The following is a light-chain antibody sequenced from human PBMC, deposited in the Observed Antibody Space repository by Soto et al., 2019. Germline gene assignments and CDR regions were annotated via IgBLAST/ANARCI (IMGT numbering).Light chain of an antibody. CDR2: GAY. J-gene: IGKJ1*01. Sequence: EIVLTQSPGTLSLSPGERANLSCRASQSVSNNYLAWYQQKPGQAQRLLIYGAYNRAAGIPERFGSGGCRTVTLLIISGQEPEDVAVYCWQRYGSSGTFGQGTKVDIK. CDR3: QRYGSSGT. V-gene: IGKV3-20*01. CDR1: QSVSNNY.